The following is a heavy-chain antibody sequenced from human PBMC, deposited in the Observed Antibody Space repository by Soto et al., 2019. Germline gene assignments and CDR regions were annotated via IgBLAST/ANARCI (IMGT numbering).Heavy chain of an antibody. CDR3: ARDTGKQWLVTRVSGGMDV. CDR1: GGTFSSYA. Sequence: ASVKVSCKASGGTFSSYAISWVRQAPGQGLEWMGGIIPIFGTANYAQKFQGRVTITADESTSTAYMELSSLRSEDTAVYYCARDTGKQWLVTRVSGGMDVWGQGTTVTVSS. J-gene: IGHJ6*02. V-gene: IGHV1-69*13. CDR2: IIPIFGTA. D-gene: IGHD6-19*01.